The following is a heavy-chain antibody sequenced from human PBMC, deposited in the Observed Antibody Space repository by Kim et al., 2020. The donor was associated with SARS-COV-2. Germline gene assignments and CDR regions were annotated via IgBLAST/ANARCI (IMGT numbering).Heavy chain of an antibody. CDR1: GFTFSNYA. V-gene: IGHV3-23*01. D-gene: IGHD6-13*01. CDR3: AKGYRYFDL. CDR2: IGGGGGST. Sequence: GGSLRLSCAASGFTFSNYAMSWVRQAPGKGLEWVSAIGGGGGSTYYADSVKGRFTISRDNSKSTLYLQMNSLRAEDTAVYYCAKGYRYFDLWGRGTLVTVSS. J-gene: IGHJ2*01.